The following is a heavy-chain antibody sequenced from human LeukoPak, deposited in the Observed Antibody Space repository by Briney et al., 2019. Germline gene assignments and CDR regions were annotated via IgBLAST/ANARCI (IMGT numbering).Heavy chain of an antibody. V-gene: IGHV4-4*07. CDR2: IYTSGST. D-gene: IGHD3-10*01. Sequence: SETLSLTCTVSGGSISSYYWSWIRQPAGKGLEWIGRIYTSGSTNYNPSLKSRVTMSVDTSKNQFSLKLSSVTAADTAVYYCARTPPTLWFGELALPYYYYYMDVWGKGTTVTISS. CDR1: GGSISSYY. CDR3: ARTPPTLWFGELALPYYYYYMDV. J-gene: IGHJ6*03.